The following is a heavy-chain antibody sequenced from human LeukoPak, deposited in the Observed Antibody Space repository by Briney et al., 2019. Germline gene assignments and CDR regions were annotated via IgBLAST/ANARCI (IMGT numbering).Heavy chain of an antibody. CDR3: ASVHVRDSSSTLEI. CDR1: GYTFTGYY. D-gene: IGHD6-13*01. Sequence: ASVKVSCKASGYTFTGYYMHWVRQAPGQGLEWMGWINPNSGGTNYAQKFQGRVTMTRDTSISTAYMELSRLRSDDTAVYYCASVHVRDSSSTLEIWGQGKMVTVFS. J-gene: IGHJ3*02. CDR2: INPNSGGT. V-gene: IGHV1-2*02.